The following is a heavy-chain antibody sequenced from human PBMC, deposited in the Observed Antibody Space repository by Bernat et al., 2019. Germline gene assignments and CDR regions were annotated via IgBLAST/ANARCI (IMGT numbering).Heavy chain of an antibody. CDR2: ISSSGSTI. CDR1: GFTFSSYE. CDR3: ARDSGGWVYFDY. V-gene: IGHV3-48*03. Sequence: EVQLVESGGGLVQPGGSPRLSCAASGFTFSSYEMNWVRQAPGKGLEWVSYISSSGSTIYYADSVKGRFTISRDNAKNSLYLQMNSLRAEDTAVYYCARDSGGWVYFDYWGQGTLVTVSS. D-gene: IGHD6-19*01. J-gene: IGHJ4*02.